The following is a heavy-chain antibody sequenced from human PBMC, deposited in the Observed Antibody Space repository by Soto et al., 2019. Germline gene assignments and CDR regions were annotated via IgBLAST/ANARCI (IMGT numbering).Heavy chain of an antibody. CDR3: AITTSTVSYWFDP. V-gene: IGHV3-7*03. CDR1: GFSFGGYW. J-gene: IGHJ5*02. CDR2: IKEDGSER. Sequence: GGSLRLSCVGSGFSFGGYWMSWVRQAPGQGPEWVANIKEDGSERHYVDSVKGRFTISRANPENSLFLQMNNLRVEDSAIYYCAITTSTVSYWFDPWGPGTQVTAPQ. D-gene: IGHD4-4*01.